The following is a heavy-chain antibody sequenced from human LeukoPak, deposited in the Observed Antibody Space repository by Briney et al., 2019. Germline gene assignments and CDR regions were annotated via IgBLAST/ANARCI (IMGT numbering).Heavy chain of an antibody. Sequence: PSETLSLTCAVYGGSFSGYYWSWICQPPGKGLEWIGEINHSGSTNYNPSLKSRVTISVDTSKNQFSLKLSSVTAADTAVYYCARGGRSYAKARHFDYWGQGTLVTVSS. CDR2: INHSGST. J-gene: IGHJ4*02. V-gene: IGHV4-34*01. D-gene: IGHD1-26*01. CDR1: GGSFSGYY. CDR3: ARGGRSYAKARHFDY.